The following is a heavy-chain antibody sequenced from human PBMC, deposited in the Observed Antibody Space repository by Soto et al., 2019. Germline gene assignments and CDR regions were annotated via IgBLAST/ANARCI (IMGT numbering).Heavy chain of an antibody. V-gene: IGHV3-23*01. CDR1: GFTFSSYA. Sequence: PGGSLRLSSAASGFTFSSYAMSWVRQAPGKGLEWVSAISGSGGSTYYADSVKGRFTISRDNSKNTLYLQMNSLRAEDTAVYYCAKDHGPAAPPDYYYYGMDVWGQGTTVTVSS. CDR3: AKDHGPAAPPDYYYYGMDV. D-gene: IGHD2-2*01. J-gene: IGHJ6*02. CDR2: ISGSGGST.